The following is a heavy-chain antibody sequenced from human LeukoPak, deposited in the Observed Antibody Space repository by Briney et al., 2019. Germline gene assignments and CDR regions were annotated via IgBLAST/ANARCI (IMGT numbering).Heavy chain of an antibody. Sequence: SETLSLTCAVYGGSFSGYYWSWIRQPPGKGLEWIGEINHSRSTNYNPSLKSRVTISVDTSKNQFSLKLSSVTAADTAVYYCARPMVDYWGQGTLVTVSS. CDR2: INHSRST. V-gene: IGHV4-34*01. CDR1: GGSFSGYY. CDR3: ARPMVDY. J-gene: IGHJ4*02.